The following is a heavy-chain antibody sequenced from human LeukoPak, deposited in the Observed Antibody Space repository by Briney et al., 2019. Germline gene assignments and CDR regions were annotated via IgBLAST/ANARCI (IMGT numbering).Heavy chain of an antibody. CDR3: AKNSGYYHPYYIDH. CDR1: GYSISSGYY. V-gene: IGHV4-38-2*02. CDR2: IYHSRST. J-gene: IGHJ4*02. Sequence: SETLSLTCTVSGYSISSGYYWDWIRQPPGKGLEWIGNIYHSRSTYYNPSLKSRVTISVDTSKNQFSLKLNSVTAADTAVYYCAKNSGYYHPYYIDHWGQGTLVTVSS. D-gene: IGHD3-22*01.